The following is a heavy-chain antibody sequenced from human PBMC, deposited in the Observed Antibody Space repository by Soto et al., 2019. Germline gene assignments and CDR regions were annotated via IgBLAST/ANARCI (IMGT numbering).Heavy chain of an antibody. CDR3: AKEGRGYRGDYYYGMDV. CDR1: GFTFDDYA. D-gene: IGHD3-10*01. V-gene: IGHV3-9*01. J-gene: IGHJ6*02. Sequence: EVQLVESGGGLVQPGRSLRLSCAASGFTFDDYAMHWVRQAPGKGLEWVSGISWNSGSIGDADSVKGRFTISRDNAKNSLYLQVNRLRAEDTALYYWAKEGRGYRGDYYYGMDVWGQGTTVTVSS. CDR2: ISWNSGSI.